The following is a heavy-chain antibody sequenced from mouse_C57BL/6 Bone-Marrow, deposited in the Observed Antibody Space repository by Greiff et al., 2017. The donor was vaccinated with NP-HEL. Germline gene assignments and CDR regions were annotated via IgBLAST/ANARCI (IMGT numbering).Heavy chain of an antibody. CDR1: GFTFSDYG. CDR3: ARDYYYGSSPYFDY. Sequence: EVQLVESGGGLVKPGGSLKLSCAASGFTFSDYGMHWVRQAPEKGLEWVAYISSGSSTIYYADTVKGRFTISRDNAKNTLFLQMTSLRSEDTAMYYCARDYYYGSSPYFDYWGQGTTLTVSS. V-gene: IGHV5-17*01. J-gene: IGHJ2*01. CDR2: ISSGSSTI. D-gene: IGHD1-1*01.